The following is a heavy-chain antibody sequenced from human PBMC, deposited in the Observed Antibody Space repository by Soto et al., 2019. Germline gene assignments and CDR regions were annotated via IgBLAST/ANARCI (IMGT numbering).Heavy chain of an antibody. Sequence: LSLTCTVSGGSISSYYWSWIRQPPGKGLQWVARSRNKANGYTTEYAASVKGRFTISRDDSKNSLYLQMNSLRPEDTAVYYCCMTGRPYSSHYYMDVWGKGTTVTVSS. J-gene: IGHJ6*03. V-gene: IGHV3-72*01. CDR1: GGSISSYY. D-gene: IGHD3-10*01. CDR3: CMTGRPYSSHYYMDV. CDR2: SRNKANGYTT.